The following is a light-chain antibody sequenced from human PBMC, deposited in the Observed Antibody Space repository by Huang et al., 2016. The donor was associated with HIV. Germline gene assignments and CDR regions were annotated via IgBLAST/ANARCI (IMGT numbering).Light chain of an antibody. CDR1: QGIGNS. Sequence: DIQMTQFPSSLSASVGDRVTITGRASQGIGNSLAWYQQKPEKPPRLLLYATSRLESGVPSRFSGSGSGTHYTLTITTLQPEDIASYYCQQYQSIPWTFGQGTKVEIK. V-gene: IGKV1-NL1*01. CDR2: ATS. J-gene: IGKJ1*01. CDR3: QQYQSIPWT.